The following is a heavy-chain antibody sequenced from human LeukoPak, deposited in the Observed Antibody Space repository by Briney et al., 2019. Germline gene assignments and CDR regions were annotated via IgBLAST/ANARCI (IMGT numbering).Heavy chain of an antibody. J-gene: IGHJ4*02. CDR3: ASIPAGSRIAVAGLGVDY. D-gene: IGHD6-19*01. CDR1: GYTFTVYY. Sequence: ASVKVSCKASGYTFTVYYMHWVRQAPGQGLEWMGRINPNSGGTNYAQKFQGRVTMTRDTSISTAYMELSRLRSDDTAVYYCASIPAGSRIAVAGLGVDYWGQGTLVTVSS. V-gene: IGHV1-2*06. CDR2: INPNSGGT.